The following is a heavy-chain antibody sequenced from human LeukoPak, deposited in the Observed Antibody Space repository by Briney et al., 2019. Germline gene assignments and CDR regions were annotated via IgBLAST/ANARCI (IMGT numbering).Heavy chain of an antibody. CDR2: IIPIFGTA. Sequence: ASVKVSCKASGGTFSSYAISWVRQAPGQGLEWMGGIIPIFGTANYAQKLQGRVTITADESTSTAYMELSSLRSEDTAVYYCVIGVVVVTYFDYWGQGTLVTVSS. CDR3: VIGVVVVTYFDY. CDR1: GGTFSSYA. D-gene: IGHD3-22*01. J-gene: IGHJ4*02. V-gene: IGHV1-69*13.